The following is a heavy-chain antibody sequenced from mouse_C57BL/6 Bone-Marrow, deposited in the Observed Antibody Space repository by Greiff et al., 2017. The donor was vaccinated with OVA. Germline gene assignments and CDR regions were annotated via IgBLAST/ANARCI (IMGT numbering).Heavy chain of an antibody. Sequence: VQLQQSGTVLARPGASVKLSCTASGFNIKDDYMHWVKQRPEQGLEWIGWIDPENGDTEYASKFQGKATITADTSSNTAYLQLSSLTSEDTAVYYCTTYGSLAKFAYWGQGTLVTVSA. D-gene: IGHD1-1*01. CDR1: GFNIKDDY. CDR2: IDPENGDT. V-gene: IGHV14-4*01. CDR3: TTYGSLAKFAY. J-gene: IGHJ3*01.